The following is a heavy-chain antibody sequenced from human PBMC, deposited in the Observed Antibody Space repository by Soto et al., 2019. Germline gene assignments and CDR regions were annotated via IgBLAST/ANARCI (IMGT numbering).Heavy chain of an antibody. V-gene: IGHV3-33*01. CDR1: GFTFSSYG. CDR2: IWYDGSNK. D-gene: IGHD3-10*01. J-gene: IGHJ4*02. Sequence: QVQLVESGGGEVQPGRSLRLSCAASGFTFSSYGMHWVRQAPGKGLEWVAVIWYDGSNKYYADSVKGRFTISRDNSKNTLYLQMNSLRAEDTAVYYCARDGEYYGSGSYYSSRYYFDYWGQGTLVTVSS. CDR3: ARDGEYYGSGSYYSSRYYFDY.